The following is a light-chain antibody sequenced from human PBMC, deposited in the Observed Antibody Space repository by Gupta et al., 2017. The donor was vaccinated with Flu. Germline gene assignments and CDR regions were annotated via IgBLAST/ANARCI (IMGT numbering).Light chain of an antibody. V-gene: IGLV7-46*01. Sequence: QAVVTQEPSLTVSPGGTVTPTCGSSTGAVTSGHYPNRFQPRPGQAPRTLNYDTSNKHSWTPARFSGALLGGKAALTLSGAQPEDEAEYYCLLSYSGSWVFGGGTKLTVL. CDR1: TGAVTSGHY. CDR3: LLSYSGSWV. J-gene: IGLJ3*02. CDR2: DTS.